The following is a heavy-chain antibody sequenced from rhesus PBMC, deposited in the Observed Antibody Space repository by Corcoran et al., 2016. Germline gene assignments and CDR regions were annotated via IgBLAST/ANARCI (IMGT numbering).Heavy chain of an antibody. CDR2: IYGSSGST. CDR3: ARGGYGSWNLRY. J-gene: IGHJ4*01. V-gene: IGHV4-76*01. CDR1: GYSISSGYD. D-gene: IGHD6-25*01. Sequence: QLQLQESGPGVVKPSETLSLTCAVSGYSISSGYDWSWIRQPPGKGLEWIGYIYGSSGSTNYNPSLKNRVTISKDTSKNQFSLKLSAVTAADTAVYYCARGGYGSWNLRYWGQGVLVTVSS.